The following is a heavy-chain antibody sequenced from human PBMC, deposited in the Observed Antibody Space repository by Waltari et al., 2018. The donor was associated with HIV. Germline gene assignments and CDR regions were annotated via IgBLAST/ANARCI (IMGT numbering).Heavy chain of an antibody. Sequence: QVQLQESGPGLVKPSETLSLTCTVPGDSISRDDYYWGWIRQPPGKGLEWIGSIYYSGNTYYSPSLKRRVTISVDMSKNQFSLKVTTVIAADTAVYYCARRARGVGRPYYDSAGYYNYFDYWGQGTLVTVSS. V-gene: IGHV4-39*01. CDR2: IYYSGNT. CDR1: GDSISRDDYY. D-gene: IGHD3-22*01. J-gene: IGHJ4*02. CDR3: ARRARGVGRPYYDSAGYYNYFDY.